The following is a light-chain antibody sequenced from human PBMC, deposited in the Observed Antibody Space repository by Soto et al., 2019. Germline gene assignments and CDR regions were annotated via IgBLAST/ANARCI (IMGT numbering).Light chain of an antibody. V-gene: IGKV2-28*01. Sequence: DIVMTQSPLSXPVTPGEPASISCRSSQSLLHSNGYNYLDWYLQKPGQSPQLLIYLGSNRASGVPDRFSGSGSGTDFTLKISRVEAEDVGVYYCMQALQTPYTFGPGTKVDIK. CDR3: MQALQTPYT. J-gene: IGKJ2*01. CDR2: LGS. CDR1: QSLLHSNGYNY.